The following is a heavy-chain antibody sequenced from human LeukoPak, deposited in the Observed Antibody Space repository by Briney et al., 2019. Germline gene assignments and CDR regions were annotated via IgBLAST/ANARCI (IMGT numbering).Heavy chain of an antibody. J-gene: IGHJ1*01. CDR1: GGSIRTGSYY. Sequence: SETLSLTCTVSGGSIRTGSYYWSWIRQPGGKELQWIGRIFTSGSTNYNPSLKSRVTISVDTSKNQFSMKLSSVTAADTAVYYCARDSSSPRVNSFQHWGQGTLVTVSS. V-gene: IGHV4-61*02. CDR3: ARDSSSPRVNSFQH. CDR2: IFTSGST. D-gene: IGHD6-6*01.